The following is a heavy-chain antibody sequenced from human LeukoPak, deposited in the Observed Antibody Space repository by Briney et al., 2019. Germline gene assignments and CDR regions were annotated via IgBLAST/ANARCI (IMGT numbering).Heavy chain of an antibody. V-gene: IGHV1-2*02. CDR1: GYTFTSQY. CDR3: ARSQGYCSSTSCYSSDY. CDR2: INPNSGGT. Sequence: ASVTVSCKASGYTFTSQYVHWVRPAPGQGLEWMGWINPNSGGTNYAQKFQGRVTMTRDTSISTAYMELSRLRSDDTAVYYCARSQGYCSSTSCYSSDYWGQGTLVTVSS. J-gene: IGHJ4*02. D-gene: IGHD2-2*01.